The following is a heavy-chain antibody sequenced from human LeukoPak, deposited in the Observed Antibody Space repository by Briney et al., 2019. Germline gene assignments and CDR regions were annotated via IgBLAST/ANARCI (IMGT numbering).Heavy chain of an antibody. J-gene: IGHJ4*02. D-gene: IGHD3-9*01. CDR1: GGTFSSYA. CDR3: ARGVLSRYDILTPPDY. CDR2: IIPILGIA. V-gene: IGHV1-69*04. Sequence: SVKVSCKASGGTFSSYAISWVRQAPGQGLEWMGRIIPILGIANYAQKFQGRVTITADKSTSTAYMELSSLRSEDTAVYYCARGVLSRYDILTPPDYWGQGTLVTVSS.